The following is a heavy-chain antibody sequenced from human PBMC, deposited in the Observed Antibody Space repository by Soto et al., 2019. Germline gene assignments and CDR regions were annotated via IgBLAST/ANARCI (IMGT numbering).Heavy chain of an antibody. CDR2: IIPIFGTA. D-gene: IGHD3-3*01. V-gene: IGHV1-69*12. CDR3: ARRFFPYYGMDV. J-gene: IGHJ6*02. CDR1: GGTFSSYA. Sequence: QVQLVQSGAEVKKPGSSVKVSCKASGGTFSSYAISWVRQAPGQGLEWMGGIIPIFGTANYAQKFQGRVTLPADECTRTAYMELSSLRSEDTAVYYCARRFFPYYGMDVWGPGTTVTVSS.